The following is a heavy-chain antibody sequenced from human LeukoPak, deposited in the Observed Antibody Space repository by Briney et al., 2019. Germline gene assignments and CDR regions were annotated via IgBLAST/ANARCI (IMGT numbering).Heavy chain of an antibody. J-gene: IGHJ5*02. Sequence: SETLSLTCTVSGGSISSYYWSWIRQPPGKGLEWIGYIYYSGSTNYNPSLKSRVTISVNTSKNQFSLKLSSVTAADTAVYYCASGGSSWYGIWFDPWGQGALVTVSS. CDR3: ASGGSSWYGIWFDP. CDR2: IYYSGST. V-gene: IGHV4-59*01. CDR1: GGSISSYY. D-gene: IGHD6-13*01.